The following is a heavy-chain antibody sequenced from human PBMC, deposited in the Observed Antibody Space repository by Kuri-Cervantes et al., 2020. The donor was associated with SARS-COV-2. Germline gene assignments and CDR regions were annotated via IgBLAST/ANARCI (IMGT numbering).Heavy chain of an antibody. V-gene: IGHV4-4*02. CDR2: IYHSGST. CDR1: GGSISSSNW. Sequence: SCAVSGGSISSSNWWSWVRQPPGKGLEWIGEIYHSGSTNYNPSLKSRVTISVDTSKNQFSLKLSSVTAADTAVYYCALVLTGYRPYYGMDVWGQGTTVTVSS. J-gene: IGHJ6*02. CDR3: ALVLTGYRPYYGMDV. D-gene: IGHD3-9*01.